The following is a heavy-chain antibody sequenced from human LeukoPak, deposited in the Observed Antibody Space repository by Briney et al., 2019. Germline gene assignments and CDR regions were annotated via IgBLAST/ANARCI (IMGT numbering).Heavy chain of an antibody. J-gene: IGHJ4*02. V-gene: IGHV1-8*01. CDR3: TRGSHNCASASCYNF. D-gene: IGHD2-2*02. CDR2: MNPNSGNT. Sequence: ASVKVSCKASGYTFTSYDINWVRRPAGQGLEWRGLMNPNSGNTGYAQKFQGRVTMTRSTSISTAYIELDSLTSEDTAVYYCTRGSHNCASASCYNFWGQGTLVTVSS. CDR1: GYTFTSYD.